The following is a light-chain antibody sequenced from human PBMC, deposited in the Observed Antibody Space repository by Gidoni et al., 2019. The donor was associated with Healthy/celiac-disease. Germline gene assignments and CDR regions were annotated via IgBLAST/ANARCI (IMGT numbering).Light chain of an antibody. CDR2: GNS. Sequence: QSVLPQPPSVSGAPGQRVTISCTGSSSTIGAGYDVHWYQQLPGTAPNLLIYGNSNRPSGVPDRFSGSKAGTSASLAITGLQAEDEADYYCQSYDSSLSGFWVFGGGTKLTVL. V-gene: IGLV1-40*01. J-gene: IGLJ3*02. CDR3: QSYDSSLSGFWV. CDR1: SSTIGAGYD.